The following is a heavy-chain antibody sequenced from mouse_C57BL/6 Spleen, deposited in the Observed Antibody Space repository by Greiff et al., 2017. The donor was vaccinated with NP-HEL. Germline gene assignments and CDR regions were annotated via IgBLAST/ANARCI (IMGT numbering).Heavy chain of an antibody. CDR2: IDPEDGDT. J-gene: IGHJ3*01. D-gene: IGHD1-1*01. CDR3: TTTSYYGSSFEGFAY. CDR1: GFNIKDYY. Sequence: EVQLQQSGAELVRPGASVKLSCTASGFNIKDYYMHWVKQRPEQGLEWIGRIDPEDGDTEYAPKFQGKATMTADTSSNTADLQLSSLTSEDTAVYYCTTTSYYGSSFEGFAYWGQGTLVTVSA. V-gene: IGHV14-1*01.